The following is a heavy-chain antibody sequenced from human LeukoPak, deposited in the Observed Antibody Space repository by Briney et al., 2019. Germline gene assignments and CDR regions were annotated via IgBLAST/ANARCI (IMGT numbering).Heavy chain of an antibody. CDR2: INPNSGGT. V-gene: IGHV1-2*02. CDR1: GYTLTGYY. J-gene: IGHJ4*02. CDR3: ARAHSSLPLYYFDY. D-gene: IGHD6-13*01. Sequence: ASVKVSCKASGYTLTGYYIHWVRQAPGQGLEWMGWINPNSGGTNYAQKFQGRVTMTRDTSISTAYMELSSLTSGDTAVYYCARAHSSLPLYYFDYWGQGTLVTVSS.